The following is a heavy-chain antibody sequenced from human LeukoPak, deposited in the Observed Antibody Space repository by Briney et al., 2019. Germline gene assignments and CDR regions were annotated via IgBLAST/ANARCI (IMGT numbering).Heavy chain of an antibody. CDR1: GYTLTSYG. D-gene: IGHD3-22*01. V-gene: IGHV1-18*01. J-gene: IGHJ5*02. Sequence: ASVKVSCKASGYTLTSYGISWARQAPGQGLEWMGWISAYNGNTNYAQKLQGRVTMTTDTSTSTAYMELRSLRSDDTAVYYCARVYYDSSGYNWFDPWGQGTLVTVSS. CDR2: ISAYNGNT. CDR3: ARVYYDSSGYNWFDP.